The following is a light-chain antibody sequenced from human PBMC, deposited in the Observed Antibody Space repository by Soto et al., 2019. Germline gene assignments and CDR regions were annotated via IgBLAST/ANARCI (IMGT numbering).Light chain of an antibody. V-gene: IGLV2-14*03. J-gene: IGLJ1*01. CDR1: SSDVGAYSY. Sequence: QSVLTQPASVSGSPGQSITISCTGTSSDVGAYSYVSWYQHHPGKVPRLMIFDVSNRPSGVSNRSSGSKSGNTASLTISGLQAEDEADYYCCSYSRSSPYVFGAGTKVPVL. CDR3: CSYSRSSPYV. CDR2: DVS.